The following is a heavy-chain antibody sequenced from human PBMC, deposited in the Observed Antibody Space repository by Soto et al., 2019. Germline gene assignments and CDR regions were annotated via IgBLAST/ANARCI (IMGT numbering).Heavy chain of an antibody. J-gene: IGHJ4*02. CDR1: GDSFNDYP. CDR3: ASSYGVSWYGDF. CDR2: TIPVSGTT. V-gene: IGHV1-69*01. Sequence: QVQLVQSGAEVRKPGSSVKVSCHSSGDSFNDYPVTWVRQAPGQGLEWMGGTIPVSGTTNYAKEFQGRVTITADESTSTVYMELSSLKYEDTALYYCASSYGVSWYGDFWGQGTLVTVSS. D-gene: IGHD6-13*01.